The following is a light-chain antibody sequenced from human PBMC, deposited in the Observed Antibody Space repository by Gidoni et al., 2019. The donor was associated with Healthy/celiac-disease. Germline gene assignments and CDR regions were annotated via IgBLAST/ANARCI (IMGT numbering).Light chain of an antibody. CDR3: NSRDRSGNHLV. Sequence: SSELTQAPAVSVALGQTVRSTCQGDSLRSYYASWYQQKPGQAPVLVIYGKNNRPSGIPDRFSGSSSGNTASLTITGAQAEDEADYYCNSRDRSGNHLVFGGGTKLTVL. CDR1: SLRSYY. V-gene: IGLV3-19*01. CDR2: GKN. J-gene: IGLJ2*01.